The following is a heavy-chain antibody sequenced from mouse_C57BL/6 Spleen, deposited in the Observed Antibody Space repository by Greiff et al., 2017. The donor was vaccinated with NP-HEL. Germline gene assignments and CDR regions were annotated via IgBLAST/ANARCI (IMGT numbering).Heavy chain of an antibody. V-gene: IGHV1-82*01. CDR2: IYPGDGDT. CDR3: ARVTATWDYAMDY. CDR1: GYAFSSSW. Sequence: VQLQQSGPELVKPGASVKISCKASGYAFSSSWMNWVKQRPGKGLEWIGRIYPGDGDTNYNGKFKGKATLTADKSSSTAYMQLSSLTSEDSAVYFCARVTATWDYAMDYWGQGTSVTVSS. J-gene: IGHJ4*01. D-gene: IGHD1-2*01.